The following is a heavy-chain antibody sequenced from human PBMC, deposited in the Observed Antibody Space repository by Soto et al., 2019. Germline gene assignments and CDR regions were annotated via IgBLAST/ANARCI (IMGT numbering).Heavy chain of an antibody. CDR2: IYYSGST. Sequence: SXTLSLNCPVSGGSISSYYRSWFRQPPAKGLEWIGYIYYSGSTNYNPSLKSRVTISVDTSKNQFSLRLSSVTAADTAVYYCARSMFYSDGSNYSPFDYWGQGTQVTVSS. V-gene: IGHV4-59*12. J-gene: IGHJ4*02. CDR3: ARSMFYSDGSNYSPFDY. D-gene: IGHD3-22*01. CDR1: GGSISSYY.